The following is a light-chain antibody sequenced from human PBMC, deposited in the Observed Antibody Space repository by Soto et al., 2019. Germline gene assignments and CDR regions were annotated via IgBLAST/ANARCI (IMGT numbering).Light chain of an antibody. V-gene: IGLV1-40*01. CDR2: SNI. Sequence: QPVLTQPPSVSGAPGQRVTISCTGSSSNIGAGYDVHWYQQLPGTAPKLLTYSNINRPSGVPDRFSDSKSDTSASLAITGLQAEDEADYYCQSYDSSLTDVVFGGGTQLTVL. CDR1: SSNIGAGYD. J-gene: IGLJ2*01. CDR3: QSYDSSLTDVV.